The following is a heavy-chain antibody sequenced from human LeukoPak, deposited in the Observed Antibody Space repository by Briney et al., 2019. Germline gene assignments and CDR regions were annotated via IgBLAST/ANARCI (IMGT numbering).Heavy chain of an antibody. CDR2: MNPNSGNT. J-gene: IGHJ6*03. Sequence: ASVKVSCKASGYTFTSYDINWVRQATGQGLEWMGWMNPNSGNTGYAQKFQGRVTMTRDTSISTAYMELSRLRSDDTAVYYCARMIPDDSYYYYYYMDVWGKGTTVTVSS. CDR3: ARMIPDDSYYYYYYMDV. D-gene: IGHD3-22*01. CDR1: GYTFTSYD. V-gene: IGHV1-8*02.